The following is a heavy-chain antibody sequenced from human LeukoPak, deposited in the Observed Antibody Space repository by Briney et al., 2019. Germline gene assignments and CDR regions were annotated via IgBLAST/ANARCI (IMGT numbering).Heavy chain of an antibody. V-gene: IGHV4-59*01. CDR3: ARDNWRYCSSTSCQEAFDI. CDR1: GGSISSYY. D-gene: IGHD2-2*01. Sequence: SETLSLTCTVSGGSISSYYWSWIRKPPGKGLEWIGYIHYSGSTNYSPFLKSRVTTSIDTSKNQFSLKLSPVTAADTAIYYCARDNWRYCSSTSCQEAFDIWGQGTMVTVSS. J-gene: IGHJ3*02. CDR2: IHYSGST.